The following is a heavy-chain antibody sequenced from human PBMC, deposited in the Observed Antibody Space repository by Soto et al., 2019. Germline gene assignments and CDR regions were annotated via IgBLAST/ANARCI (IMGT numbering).Heavy chain of an antibody. D-gene: IGHD3-10*01. J-gene: IGHJ4*02. Sequence: QVQLQESGPGLVKPSQTLSLTCTDSGGSISSSGYYWSWIRPHPGKGLEWIGYIYYSGSTYYNASLKSRVTTSVDTPKIQFSSKLTSVCSGDTAVNSCARRAETYYNGSGSYYSYYCHSWGEETLATASS. CDR1: GGSISSSGYY. CDR2: IYYSGST. V-gene: IGHV4-31*03. CDR3: ARRAETYYNGSGSYYSYYCHS.